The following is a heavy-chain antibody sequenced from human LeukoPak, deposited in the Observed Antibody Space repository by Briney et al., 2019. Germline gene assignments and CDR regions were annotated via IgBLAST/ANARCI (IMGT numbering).Heavy chain of an antibody. CDR2: INPSGGST. V-gene: IGHV1-46*01. D-gene: IGHD6-19*01. Sequence: GASVKVSCKASGYTFTSYYMHWVRQAPGQGLEWMGIINPSGGSTGYAQKFQGRVTMTRDTSRSTVYMELSSLRSEDTAVYYCARGPYRSTGYSSRPPDYWGQGTLVTVAS. CDR3: ARGPYRSTGYSSRPPDY. J-gene: IGHJ4*02. CDR1: GYTFTSYY.